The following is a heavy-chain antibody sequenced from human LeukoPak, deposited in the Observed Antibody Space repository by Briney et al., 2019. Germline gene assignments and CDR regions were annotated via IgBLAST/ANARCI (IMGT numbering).Heavy chain of an antibody. J-gene: IGHJ4*02. CDR1: GGSFSGYY. CDR2: TYHSGST. D-gene: IGHD6-13*01. Sequence: PSETLSLTCAVYGGSFSGYYWSWIRQSPGKGLEWIGETYHSGSTNYNSSLKSRVTISLDTSKNQFSLQLNSVTPEDTAVYYCARVFSIAAAGFDYWGQGTLVTVSS. V-gene: IGHV4-34*01. CDR3: ARVFSIAAAGFDY.